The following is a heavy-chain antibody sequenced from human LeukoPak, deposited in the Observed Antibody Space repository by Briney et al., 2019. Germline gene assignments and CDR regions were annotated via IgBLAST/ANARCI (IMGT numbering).Heavy chain of an antibody. CDR3: ATDGDGHGGYALHY. CDR1: GFILSSYE. J-gene: IGHJ4*02. CDR2: ISSSGTTT. D-gene: IGHD5-18*01. V-gene: IGHV3-48*03. Sequence: GGSLRLSCAASGFILSSYEMNWVRQAPGEGLEWVSYISSSGTTTYFADSVKGRFSISRDNAKNSLFLQMDSLRVEDTGVYYCATDGDGHGGYALHYWGQGILVAVSS.